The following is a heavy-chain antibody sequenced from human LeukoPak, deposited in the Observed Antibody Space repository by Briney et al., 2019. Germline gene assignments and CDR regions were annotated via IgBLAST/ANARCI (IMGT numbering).Heavy chain of an antibody. Sequence: GGSLRLSCAASGFTVSSNYMSWVRQAPGKGLEWVSVIYSGSSTYYADSVKGRFTISRDNSKNTLYLQMSSLRAEDTAVYYCARAGGEYSSSYFDYWGQGTLVTVSS. V-gene: IGHV3-53*01. CDR2: IYSGSST. D-gene: IGHD6-6*01. J-gene: IGHJ4*02. CDR1: GFTVSSNY. CDR3: ARAGGEYSSSYFDY.